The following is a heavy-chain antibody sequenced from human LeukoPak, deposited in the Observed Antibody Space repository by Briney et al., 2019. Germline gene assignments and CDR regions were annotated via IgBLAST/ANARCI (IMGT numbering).Heavy chain of an antibody. CDR3: ARGSRRIQLWLRPSGYFDY. D-gene: IGHD5-18*01. CDR1: GGSFSGYY. V-gene: IGHV4-34*01. CDR2: INHSGST. Sequence: SETLSLTCAVYGGSFSGYYWSWIRQPPGKGLEWIGEINHSGSTNYNPSLKSRVTISVDTSKNQFSLKLSSVTAADTAVYYCARGSRRIQLWLRPSGYFDYWGQGTLVTVSS. J-gene: IGHJ4*02.